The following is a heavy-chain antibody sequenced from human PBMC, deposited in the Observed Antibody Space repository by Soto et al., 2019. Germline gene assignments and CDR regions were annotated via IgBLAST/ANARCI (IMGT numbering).Heavy chain of an antibody. V-gene: IGHV3-23*01. CDR1: GFTFSSYA. D-gene: IGHD6-19*01. CDR2: ISGSGGST. J-gene: IGHJ5*02. Sequence: PGGSLRLSCAASGFTFSSYAMSWVRQAPGKGLEWVSAISGSGGSTYYADSVKGRFTISRYNSKNTLYLQMNSLRAEDTAVYYCAKGGGGEQWLVYPQHWFDPWGQGTLVTVSS. CDR3: AKGGGGEQWLVYPQHWFDP.